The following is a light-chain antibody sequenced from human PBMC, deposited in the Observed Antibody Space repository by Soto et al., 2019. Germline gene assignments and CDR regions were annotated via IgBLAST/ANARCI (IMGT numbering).Light chain of an antibody. J-gene: IGLJ3*02. CDR3: GTWDSSLSVLWV. CDR2: ENN. Sequence: HSVLTQPPSVSAAPGQKVTISCSGSSSNIGNNYVSWYQQLPGTAPKLLIYENNKRPSGIPDRFSGSKSGTSATLGITGLQTGDEADYYCGTWDSSLSVLWVFGGGTKVTVL. V-gene: IGLV1-51*02. CDR1: SSNIGNNY.